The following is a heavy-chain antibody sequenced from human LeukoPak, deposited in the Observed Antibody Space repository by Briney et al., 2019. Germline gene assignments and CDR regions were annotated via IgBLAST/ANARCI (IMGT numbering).Heavy chain of an antibody. V-gene: IGHV1-18*01. D-gene: IGHD3-22*01. CDR3: ARQNYYDSSVYASRTADGSLDY. Sequence: GASGKVSRKASGYTFTSYGISWVRQAPGQGLEWMGWISAYNGNTNYAQKLQGRVTMTTDTSTSTAYMELRSLRSDDTAVYYCARQNYYDSSVYASRTADGSLDYWGQGTLVTVSS. CDR1: GYTFTSYG. CDR2: ISAYNGNT. J-gene: IGHJ4*02.